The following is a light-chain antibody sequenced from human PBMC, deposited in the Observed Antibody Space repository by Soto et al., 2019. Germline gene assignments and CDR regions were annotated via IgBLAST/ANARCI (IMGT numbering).Light chain of an antibody. CDR1: QSISTY. CDR2: AAF. Sequence: DIQMTQSPSSLSASVGDRVTITCRASQSISTYLNWYQQKPGKAPKLLIFAAFSLQSGVPSRFSGSGSGTDFTLTISILQPEDFATYYCQQSYSSLFTFGPGTKVDIK. CDR3: QQSYSSLFT. V-gene: IGKV1-39*01. J-gene: IGKJ3*01.